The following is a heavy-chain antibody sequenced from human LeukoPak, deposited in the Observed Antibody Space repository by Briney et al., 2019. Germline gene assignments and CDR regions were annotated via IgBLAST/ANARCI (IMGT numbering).Heavy chain of an antibody. Sequence: GASVKVSCKASGYTFTSYSISWVRQAPGQGLEWMEWLNAYNGDTNYAQKLQGRVTMTTDTSTSTAYMELRSLRSDDTAVYYCARGTLGHYGDPGHFQHWGQGTMVTVSS. CDR2: LNAYNGDT. V-gene: IGHV1-18*01. CDR1: GYTFTSYS. D-gene: IGHD4-17*01. J-gene: IGHJ1*01. CDR3: ARGTLGHYGDPGHFQH.